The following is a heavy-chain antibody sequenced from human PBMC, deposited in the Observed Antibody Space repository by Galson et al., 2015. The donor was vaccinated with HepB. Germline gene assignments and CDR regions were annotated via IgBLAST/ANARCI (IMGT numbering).Heavy chain of an antibody. J-gene: IGHJ2*01. V-gene: IGHV3-66*01. CDR2: IYSGGST. Sequence: SLRLSCAASGFIVSSNYMNWVRQAPGKGLEWVSVIYSGGSTYYADSVKGRFIISRDNSKNTLYLQMNSLRAEDTAVYYCARVQSAYFDLWGRGTLVTVSS. CDR1: GFIVSSNY. CDR3: ARVQSAYFDL.